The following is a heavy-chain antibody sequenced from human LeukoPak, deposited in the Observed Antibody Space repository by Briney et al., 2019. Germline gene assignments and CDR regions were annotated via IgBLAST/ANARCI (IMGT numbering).Heavy chain of an antibody. CDR2: IKQDGTEK. CDR3: ARASRGSYYSLDY. D-gene: IGHD1-26*01. V-gene: IGHV3-7*03. Sequence: GGSLRLSCAASGFTFTTYWMSWVRQAPGRGLEWVANIKQDGTEKYYVDSVKGRFTISRDNAKNSLYLQMNSLRAEDTAVYYCARASRGSYYSLDYWGQGTLVTVSS. J-gene: IGHJ4*02. CDR1: GFTFTTYW.